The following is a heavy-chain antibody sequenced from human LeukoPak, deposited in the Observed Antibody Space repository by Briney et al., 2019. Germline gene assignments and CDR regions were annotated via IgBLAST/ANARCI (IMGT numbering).Heavy chain of an antibody. D-gene: IGHD1-1*01. CDR1: GGTFSSYA. Sequence: ASVKVSCKAPGGTFSSYAISWVRQAPGQGLEWMGGIIPIFGTANYAQKFQGRVTITADESTSTAYMELSSPRSEDTAVYYCARESGTTGASDPWGQGTLVTVSS. J-gene: IGHJ5*02. CDR2: IIPIFGTA. V-gene: IGHV1-69*13. CDR3: ARESGTTGASDP.